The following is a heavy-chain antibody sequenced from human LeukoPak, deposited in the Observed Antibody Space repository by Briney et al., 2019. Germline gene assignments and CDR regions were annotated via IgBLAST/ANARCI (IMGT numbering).Heavy chain of an antibody. J-gene: IGHJ4*02. CDR1: GFTFSDYS. CDR2: VNTVSSYI. CDR3: ARLRRNSDRSDFFYYYDH. V-gene: IGHV3-21*01. D-gene: IGHD3-22*01. Sequence: GGSLRLSCAASGFTFSDYSMNWVRQAPGKGLEWVASVNTVSSYIYYADSMRGRFTISRDNAKNSLSLQMNSLRAEDTAVYYCARLRRNSDRSDFFYYYDHWGQGTLVTVSS.